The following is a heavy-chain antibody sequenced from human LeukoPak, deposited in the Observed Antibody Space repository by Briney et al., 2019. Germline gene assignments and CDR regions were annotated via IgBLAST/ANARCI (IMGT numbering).Heavy chain of an antibody. V-gene: IGHV4-59*01. D-gene: IGHD3-22*01. Sequence: SETLSLTCTVSGGSISSYYWSWLRQPPGKGLGWVGYIYYSGSTNYNPSLKRRVTISVDTSKNKFSLKLRSVTAADTAVYYCARAPRHYYDSSGYYYYFDYWGQGTLVTVSS. CDR2: IYYSGST. CDR1: GGSISSYY. CDR3: ARAPRHYYDSSGYYYYFDY. J-gene: IGHJ4*02.